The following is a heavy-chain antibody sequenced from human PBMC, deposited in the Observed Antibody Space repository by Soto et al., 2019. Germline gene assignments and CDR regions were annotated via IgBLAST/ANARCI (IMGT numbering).Heavy chain of an antibody. Sequence: PSETLSLTCTVSGGSISSYYWSWTRQPPGKGLEWIGYIYYSGSTNYNPSLKSRVTISVDTSKNQFSLQLNSVTPEDTAVYYCARDLRQWLVRDAFDIWGQGTMVTVSS. V-gene: IGHV4-59*12. J-gene: IGHJ3*02. CDR3: ARDLRQWLVRDAFDI. D-gene: IGHD6-19*01. CDR2: IYYSGST. CDR1: GGSISSYY.